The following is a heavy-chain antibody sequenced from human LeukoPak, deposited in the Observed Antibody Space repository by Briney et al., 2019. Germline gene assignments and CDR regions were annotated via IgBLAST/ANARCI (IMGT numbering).Heavy chain of an antibody. Sequence: GGSLRLSCVASGFTFSSYWMTWVRQAPGKGLEWVANIKTDGSLIYYVDSVKGRFTISRDNAKNSLYLQMSSLRVEDTAVYYCARVHGAYPIDYWGQGTLVTVSS. CDR1: GFTFSSYW. D-gene: IGHD4/OR15-4a*01. V-gene: IGHV3-7*01. J-gene: IGHJ4*02. CDR3: ARVHGAYPIDY. CDR2: IKTDGSLI.